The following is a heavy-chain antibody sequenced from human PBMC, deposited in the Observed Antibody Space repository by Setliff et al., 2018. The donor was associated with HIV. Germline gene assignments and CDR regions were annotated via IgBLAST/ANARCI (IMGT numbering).Heavy chain of an antibody. CDR3: ARYRSKLDWFDP. D-gene: IGHD1-26*01. V-gene: IGHV4-34*12. CDR1: GGSFSDYY. CDR2: IIPSGST. Sequence: SETLSLTCAVHGGSFSDYYWSWIRQPPGKGLEWIGEIIPSGSTNYNPSLKSRVTISVDTSQNQFSLKLRSVTAADTAVYYCARYRSKLDWFDPWGQGTLVTVSS. J-gene: IGHJ5*02.